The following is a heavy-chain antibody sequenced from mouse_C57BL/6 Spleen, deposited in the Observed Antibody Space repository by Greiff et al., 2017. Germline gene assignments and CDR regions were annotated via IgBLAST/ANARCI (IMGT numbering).Heavy chain of an antibody. Sequence: QVQLQESGPGLVAPSQCLSISCTVSGFSFTSYAISWVRQPPGKGLEWLGVIWTGGGTNYNSALKSRLNISTDNSKSQVSLNMNSLQTDDTARDYCARIYDWVYYAMDYWGQGTSVTVSS. D-gene: IGHD2-3*01. CDR1: GFSFTSYA. CDR2: IWTGGGT. CDR3: ARIYDWVYYAMDY. V-gene: IGHV2-9-1*01. J-gene: IGHJ4*01.